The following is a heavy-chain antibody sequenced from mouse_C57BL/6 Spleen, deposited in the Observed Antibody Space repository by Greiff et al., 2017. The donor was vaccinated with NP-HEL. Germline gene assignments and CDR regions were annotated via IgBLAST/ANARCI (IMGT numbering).Heavy chain of an antibody. CDR1: GYTFTSYW. D-gene: IGHD1-1*01. J-gene: IGHJ4*01. CDR2: INPSNGGT. Sequence: QVQLQQPGTELVKPGASVKLSCKASGYTFTSYWMHWVKQRPGQGLEWIGNINPSNGGTNYNEKFKSKATLTVDKSSSTAYMQLSSLTSEDSAVYYCARSLDITTVVGEAMDYWGQGTSVTVSS. CDR3: ARSLDITTVVGEAMDY. V-gene: IGHV1-53*01.